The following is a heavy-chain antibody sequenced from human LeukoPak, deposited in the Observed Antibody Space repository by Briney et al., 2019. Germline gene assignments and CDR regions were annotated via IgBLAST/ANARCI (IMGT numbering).Heavy chain of an antibody. D-gene: IGHD2-2*03. CDR2: IYHSGST. CDR1: GYSISSGYY. Sequence: SETLSLTCAVSGYSISSGYYWGWIRQPPGKGLEWIGSIYHSGSTYYNPSLKSRVTISVDTSKNQFSLKLSSVTAADTAVYYCASVGYCSSTSCSPYNWFDPWGQGTLVTVSS. CDR3: ASVGYCSSTSCSPYNWFDP. V-gene: IGHV4-38-2*01. J-gene: IGHJ5*02.